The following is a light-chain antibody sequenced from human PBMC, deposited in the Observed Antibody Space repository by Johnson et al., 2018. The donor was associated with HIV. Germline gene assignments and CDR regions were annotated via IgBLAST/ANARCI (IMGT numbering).Light chain of an antibody. CDR1: SSNIGDNY. Sequence: QSVLTQPPSVSAAPGQKVSISCSGSSSNIGDNYVSWYQQVPGTAPKLLIYEDTKRPSGIPDRFSGSKSGPSATLAIPGLQTWDEADYYCETWDHCLNVCHFVGTGTKVIVL. CDR2: EDT. CDR3: ETWDHCLNVCHF. V-gene: IGLV1-51*02. J-gene: IGLJ1*01.